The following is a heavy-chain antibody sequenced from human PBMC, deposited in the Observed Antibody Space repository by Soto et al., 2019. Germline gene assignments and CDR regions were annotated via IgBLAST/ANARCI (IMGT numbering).Heavy chain of an antibody. CDR1: GFTFGDYA. CDR3: TRVDFSSITMVRGVPDY. Sequence: GGSLRLSCTASGFTFGDYAMSWFRQAPGKGLEWVGFIRSKAYGGTTEYAASVKGRFTISRDDSKSIAYLQMNSLKTEDTAVYYCTRVDFSSITMVRGVPDYWGQGTLVTVSS. V-gene: IGHV3-49*03. D-gene: IGHD3-10*01. CDR2: IRSKAYGGTT. J-gene: IGHJ4*02.